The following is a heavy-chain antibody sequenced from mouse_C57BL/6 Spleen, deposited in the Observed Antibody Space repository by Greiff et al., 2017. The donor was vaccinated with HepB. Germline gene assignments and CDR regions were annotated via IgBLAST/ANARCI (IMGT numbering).Heavy chain of an antibody. CDR2: IYPGGGDT. CDR3: ARAIYYGSSDGYFDV. J-gene: IGHJ1*03. V-gene: IGHV1-82*01. D-gene: IGHD1-1*01. Sequence: QVQLEQSGPELVKPGASVKISCKASGYAFSSSWMNWVKQRPGKGLEWIGQIYPGGGDTKYNGKFKGKATLTADKSSSTAYMQLSSLTSEDSAVYLCARAIYYGSSDGYFDVWGKGTTVTVSS. CDR1: GYAFSSSW.